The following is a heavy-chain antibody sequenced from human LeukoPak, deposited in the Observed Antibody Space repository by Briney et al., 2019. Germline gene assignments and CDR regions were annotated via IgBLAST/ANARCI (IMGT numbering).Heavy chain of an antibody. J-gene: IGHJ3*02. V-gene: IGHV5-51*01. CDR2: IFPGDSET. CDR1: GYSFTTHW. Sequence: GESLKISCKGSGYSFTTHWIGWVRQMPGKGLEWMGIIFPGDSETLYSASLQGQVTISADKSINTAYLQWSSLKASDTAMYYCARLKDTAMVFDIWGQGTMVTVSS. CDR3: ARLKDTAMVFDI. D-gene: IGHD5-18*01.